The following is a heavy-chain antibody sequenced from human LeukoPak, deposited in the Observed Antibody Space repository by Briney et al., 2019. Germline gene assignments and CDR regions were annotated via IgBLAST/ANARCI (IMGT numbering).Heavy chain of an antibody. D-gene: IGHD2-2*01. Sequence: SETLSLTCTVSGGSISSGSYYWSWIRQPAGKGLEWIGRIYTSGSTNYNPSLKSRVTISVDTSKNQFSLKLSSVTAADTAVYYCAREEYCSSTSCYAGVFDPWGQGTLVTVSS. J-gene: IGHJ5*02. V-gene: IGHV4-61*02. CDR1: GGSISSGSYY. CDR3: AREEYCSSTSCYAGVFDP. CDR2: IYTSGST.